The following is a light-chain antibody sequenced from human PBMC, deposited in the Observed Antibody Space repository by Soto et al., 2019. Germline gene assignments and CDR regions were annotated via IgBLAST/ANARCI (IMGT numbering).Light chain of an antibody. Sequence: EIVLTQSPGTLALSPGERATLSCRASQSVNNNYLTWYQQKRGQDPRLLIHGASSRATGIPDRFSGSGSGTDFTLTISRLEPEDFAVYYCQQYGSSPFTFGPGTKVGIK. CDR2: GAS. V-gene: IGKV3-20*01. CDR1: QSVNNNY. J-gene: IGKJ3*01. CDR3: QQYGSSPFT.